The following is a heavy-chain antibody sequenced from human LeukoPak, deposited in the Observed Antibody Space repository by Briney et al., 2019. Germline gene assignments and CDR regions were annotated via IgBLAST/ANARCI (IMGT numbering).Heavy chain of an antibody. V-gene: IGHV3-73*01. D-gene: IGHD3-16*02. CDR2: TRNKAHNYAT. CDR1: GFNFSGSA. Sequence: PGGSLKLSCAASGFNFSGSAIHWVRQASGKGLEWVGRTRNKAHNYATAYGASVQGRFSISRDEPKTTAYLQMNSLKTEDTAVYYCTTLNYVWGTYPPDYWGQGTLVTVSS. CDR3: TTLNYVWGTYPPDY. J-gene: IGHJ4*02.